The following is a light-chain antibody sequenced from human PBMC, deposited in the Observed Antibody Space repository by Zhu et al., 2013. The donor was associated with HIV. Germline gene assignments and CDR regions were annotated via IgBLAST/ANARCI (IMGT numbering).Light chain of an antibody. CDR2: DVS. J-gene: IGKJ5*01. Sequence: EIVLTQSPATLSLSPGERATLSCRASQSVSDFLGWYQQKSGQSPRLLVYDVSNRATGIPDRFSGSGSGTDFTLTISRLEPEDFAVYYCQQYNNWPPWTFGQGTRLEMK. CDR3: QQYNNWPPWT. V-gene: IGKV3-11*01. CDR1: QSVSDF.